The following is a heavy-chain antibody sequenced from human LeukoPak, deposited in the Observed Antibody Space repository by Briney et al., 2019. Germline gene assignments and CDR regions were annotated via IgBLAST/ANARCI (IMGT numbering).Heavy chain of an antibody. Sequence: GRSLRLSCAASGFTFSSYAMHWVRQAPGKGLEWVAVISYDGSNKYYADSVKGRFTISRDNSKNTLYLQMNSLRAEDTAVYYCARRDCDSIKCRGSNWFDPWGQGTLVSVSS. V-gene: IGHV3-30-3*01. D-gene: IGHD3-22*01. CDR1: GFTFSSYA. CDR3: ARRDCDSIKCRGSNWFDP. CDR2: ISYDGSNK. J-gene: IGHJ5*02.